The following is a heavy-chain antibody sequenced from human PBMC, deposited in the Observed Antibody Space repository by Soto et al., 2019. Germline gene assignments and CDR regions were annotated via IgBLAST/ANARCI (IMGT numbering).Heavy chain of an antibody. D-gene: IGHD6-13*01. CDR2: TYHRSKWYN. Sequence: SQTLSLTCAISGDSVSSNSAAWSWIRQSPSRGLEWLGRTYHRSKWYNDYAVSVGSRIASNPDTSQNQFSLHLNAVTPADTAVYYCARGRAAAGQYSFDYWGQGALVTVSS. CDR3: ARGRAAAGQYSFDY. J-gene: IGHJ4*02. V-gene: IGHV6-1*01. CDR1: GDSVSSNSAA.